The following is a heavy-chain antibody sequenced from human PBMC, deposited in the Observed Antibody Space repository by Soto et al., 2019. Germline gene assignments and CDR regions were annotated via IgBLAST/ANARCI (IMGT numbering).Heavy chain of an antibody. D-gene: IGHD1-1*01. V-gene: IGHV1-18*01. CDR1: GYAFTTYG. CDR3: ARGRYGDY. CDR2: ISAHNGNT. Sequence: QVHLVQSGAEVKKPGASVKVSCKGSGYAFTTYGITWVRQAPGQGLEWMGWISAHNGNTNYAQKLQGRVTVTRDTSTSTADMELRSLRSDDTAVDYCARGRYGDYWGHGALVTVSS. J-gene: IGHJ4*01.